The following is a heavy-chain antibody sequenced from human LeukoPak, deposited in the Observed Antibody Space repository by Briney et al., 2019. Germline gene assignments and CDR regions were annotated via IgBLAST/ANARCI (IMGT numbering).Heavy chain of an antibody. J-gene: IGHJ4*02. CDR3: AKDPDAYCSSTSCYTEIDY. D-gene: IGHD2-2*02. Sequence: GGSLRLSCAASGFTFSSYAMSWVRQAPGKGLEWVSAISGSGGSTYYADSVKGRFTISRDNSKNTLYLQVNSLRAEDTAVYYCAKDPDAYCSSTSCYTEIDYWGQGTLVTVSS. CDR1: GFTFSSYA. CDR2: ISGSGGST. V-gene: IGHV3-23*01.